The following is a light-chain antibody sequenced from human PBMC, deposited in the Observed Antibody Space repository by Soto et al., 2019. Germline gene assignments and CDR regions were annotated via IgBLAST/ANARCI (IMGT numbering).Light chain of an antibody. J-gene: IGLJ1*01. CDR3: CSYAGSSTYV. V-gene: IGLV2-23*01. CDR1: SSDVGRYNI. Sequence: QSALTQPASVSDSPGQSITISCTGTSSDVGRYNIVSWYQQYPGKAPKLMIYEGSKRPSGVSNRFSGSKSGNTASLTISGLQAEDEADYYCCSYAGSSTYVFGTGTKVTVL. CDR2: EGS.